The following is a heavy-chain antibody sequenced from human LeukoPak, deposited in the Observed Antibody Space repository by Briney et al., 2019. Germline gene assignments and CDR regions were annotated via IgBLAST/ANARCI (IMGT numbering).Heavy chain of an antibody. J-gene: IGHJ4*02. D-gene: IGHD4-17*01. V-gene: IGHV4-34*01. Sequence: PSETLSLTCAVYGGSFSGYYWTWIRQPPGKGLEWIGEINHSGSTNYNPSLKSRVNISLDTSKNQFSLKLSSVTAADTAMYYCARPQFYGDYSHPFDYWGQGTLVTVSS. CDR2: INHSGST. CDR1: GGSFSGYY. CDR3: ARPQFYGDYSHPFDY.